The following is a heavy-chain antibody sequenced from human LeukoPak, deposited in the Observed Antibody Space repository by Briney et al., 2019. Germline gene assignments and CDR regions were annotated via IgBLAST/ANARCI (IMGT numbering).Heavy chain of an antibody. V-gene: IGHV1-2*02. CDR2: INPNSGGT. CDR1: GYTFTSYG. CDR3: ARGSFHAQYYYYYYMDV. Sequence: ASVKVSCKASGYTFTSYGISWVRQAPGQGLEWMGWINPNSGGTNYAQKFQGRVTMTRDTSISTAYMELSRLRSDDTAVYYCARGSFHAQYYYYYYMDVWGKGTTVTISS. J-gene: IGHJ6*03.